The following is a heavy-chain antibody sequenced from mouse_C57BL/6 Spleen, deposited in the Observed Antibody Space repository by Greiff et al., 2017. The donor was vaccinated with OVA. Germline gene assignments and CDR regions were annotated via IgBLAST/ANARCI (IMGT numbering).Heavy chain of an antibody. CDR3: AGDYGNYVGFAY. CDR2: ISSGGSYT. Sequence: EVKLMESGGDLVKPGGSLKLSCAASGFTFSSYGMSWVRQTPDKRLEWVATISSGGSYTYYPDSVKGRFTISRDNAKNTLYLQMSSLKSEDTAMYYCAGDYGNYVGFAYWGQGTLVTVSA. CDR1: GFTFSSYG. V-gene: IGHV5-6*01. J-gene: IGHJ3*01. D-gene: IGHD2-1*01.